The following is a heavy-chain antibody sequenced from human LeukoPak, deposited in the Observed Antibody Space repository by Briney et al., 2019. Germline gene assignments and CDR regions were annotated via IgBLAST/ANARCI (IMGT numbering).Heavy chain of an antibody. CDR2: IYYSGST. D-gene: IGHD6-13*01. V-gene: IGHV4-59*01. J-gene: IGHJ4*02. Sequence: ADTLSLTCTVSGGSISRYYWSWIRRPPGEGLECLGYIYYSGSTNYNPSLKSRVTISVDTPKNQFSLKLSSVTDEDTAVYYCARDGRIGYSSSGRSYYFDYWGQGTLVSVSS. CDR1: GGSISRYY. CDR3: ARDGRIGYSSSGRSYYFDY.